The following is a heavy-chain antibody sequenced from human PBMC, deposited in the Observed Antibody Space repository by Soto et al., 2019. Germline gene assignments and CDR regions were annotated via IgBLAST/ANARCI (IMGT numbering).Heavy chain of an antibody. Sequence: ASVKVSCKASGYTFTSYYMHWVRQAPGQGLEWMGWINPNSGGTNYAQKFQGRVTMTRDTSISTAYMELSRLRSDDTAVYYCARNPPARPSAFDIWGQGTMVTVSS. CDR1: GYTFTSYY. CDR3: ARNPPARPSAFDI. D-gene: IGHD6-6*01. CDR2: INPNSGGT. V-gene: IGHV1-2*02. J-gene: IGHJ3*02.